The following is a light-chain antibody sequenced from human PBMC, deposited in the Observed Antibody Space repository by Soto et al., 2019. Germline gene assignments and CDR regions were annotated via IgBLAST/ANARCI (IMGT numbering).Light chain of an antibody. CDR3: QQYHNWTET. CDR1: QSVSSN. V-gene: IGKV3-15*01. CDR2: DAS. J-gene: IGKJ1*01. Sequence: EIVMTQSPATLSVSPGVIATLSCRASQSVSSNLAWYQPKVGQAPRVLIYDASTSATGIPFRFSGSGSWTALTLTISSLQYEDFAFYYCQQYHNWTETFGQGTKVEIK.